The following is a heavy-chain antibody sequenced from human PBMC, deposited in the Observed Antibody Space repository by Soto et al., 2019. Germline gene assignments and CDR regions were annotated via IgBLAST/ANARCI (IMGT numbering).Heavy chain of an antibody. CDR2: IIPNTGGT. D-gene: IGHD1-1*01. V-gene: IGHV1-2*02. Sequence: QVQLVQSGAEVKKPGASVKVSCKASGYTFTGFYIHWVRQAPGQGLEWLGWIIPNTGGTSYAQKFQGRVTMTRDTSISTVYMELSRLTSDDTAVYYCARAEMEADWFDPWGQGTLVTVSS. CDR3: ARAEMEADWFDP. J-gene: IGHJ5*02. CDR1: GYTFTGFY.